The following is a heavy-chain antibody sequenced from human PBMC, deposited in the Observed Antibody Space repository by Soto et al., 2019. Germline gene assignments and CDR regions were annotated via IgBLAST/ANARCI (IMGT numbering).Heavy chain of an antibody. Sequence: EVQLVESGGGLVQPGGSLRLSCAASGFTVSSNYMSWVRQAPGKGLEWVSVIYSGGSTYYADSVKGRFTISRDNSKNTXYLQMNSLRAEDTAVYYCARDLRISSGWYYNWFDPWGQGTLVTVSS. CDR1: GFTVSSNY. CDR2: IYSGGST. CDR3: ARDLRISSGWYYNWFDP. J-gene: IGHJ5*02. D-gene: IGHD6-19*01. V-gene: IGHV3-66*01.